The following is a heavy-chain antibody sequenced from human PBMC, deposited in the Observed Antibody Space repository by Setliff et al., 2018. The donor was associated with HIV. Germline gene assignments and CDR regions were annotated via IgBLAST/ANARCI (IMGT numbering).Heavy chain of an antibody. Sequence: LSLTCTVSGASISSGNHYWNWIRQPAGKGLEWIGHFYTSGGTNYNPSLKSRVTISVDTSKNHFSLKLSSVTAADTAVYYCARDPELYSSSSSWFDPWGQGTLVTVSS. CDR3: ARDPELYSSSSSWFDP. J-gene: IGHJ5*02. D-gene: IGHD6-6*01. CDR2: FYTSGGT. CDR1: GASISSGNHY. V-gene: IGHV4-61*09.